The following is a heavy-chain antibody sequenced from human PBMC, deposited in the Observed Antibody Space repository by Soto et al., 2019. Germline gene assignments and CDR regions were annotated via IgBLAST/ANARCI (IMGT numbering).Heavy chain of an antibody. D-gene: IGHD2-2*02. Sequence: SETLSLTCAVYGGSFSGYYWSWIRQPPGKGLEWIGEINHSGSTNYNPSLRSRVTISVDTSKNQFSLKLSSVTAADTAVYYCARRGGYQLLYVWLAARPTMNSWFDPWGQGTLVTVSS. V-gene: IGHV4-34*01. CDR2: INHSGST. CDR1: GGSFSGYY. CDR3: ARRGGYQLLYVWLAARPTMNSWFDP. J-gene: IGHJ5*02.